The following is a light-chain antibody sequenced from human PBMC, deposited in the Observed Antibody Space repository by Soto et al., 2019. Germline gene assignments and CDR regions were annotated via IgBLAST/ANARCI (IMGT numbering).Light chain of an antibody. V-gene: IGKV1-6*01. CDR1: QDIRDD. Sequence: AIQVTQAPSSLSASVGDRVTITCRASQDIRDDLGWYQQKPGKSPRLVIYGVSHLQSGVPSRFSGSGFGTDFSLTISSLQPEDSATYYCLQDYNYPITFGGGTKVDNK. J-gene: IGKJ4*01. CDR3: LQDYNYPIT. CDR2: GVS.